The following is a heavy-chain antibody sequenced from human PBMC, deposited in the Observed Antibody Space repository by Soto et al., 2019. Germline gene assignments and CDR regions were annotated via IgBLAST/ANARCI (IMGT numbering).Heavy chain of an antibody. J-gene: IGHJ4*02. CDR1: GGSISSGTYH. Sequence: QVQLQESGPGLVKPSQTLSLTCTVSGGSISSGTYHWTWIRQHPEKGLEWIGYIYYSGSTYYNPSLKRRVTISLDTAKNQFALRLSSVTAADTAVYYWAREMNYYDTSGGSYFDYWGQGTLVTVSS. CDR2: IYYSGST. V-gene: IGHV4-31*03. D-gene: IGHD3-22*01. CDR3: AREMNYYDTSGGSYFDY.